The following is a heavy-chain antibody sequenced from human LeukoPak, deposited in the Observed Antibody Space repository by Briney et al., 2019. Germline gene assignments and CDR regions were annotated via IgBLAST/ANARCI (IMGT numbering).Heavy chain of an antibody. D-gene: IGHD5-18*01. J-gene: IGHJ4*02. Sequence: GASVTASCKASGYTFTHYYMHWVRQVPGQGLEWMGTINPSGGSTSYAQKFQGRVTMTRDTSTSTVYMELSSLRTEDTAVFYCARAYTYGLNYWGQGTLVTVSS. CDR1: GYTFTHYY. V-gene: IGHV1-46*01. CDR2: INPSGGST. CDR3: ARAYTYGLNY.